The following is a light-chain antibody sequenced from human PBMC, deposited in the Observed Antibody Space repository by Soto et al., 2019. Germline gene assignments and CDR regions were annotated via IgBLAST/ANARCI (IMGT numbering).Light chain of an antibody. CDR3: CSYAGSYTWV. Sequence: QAVVTQPRSVSGSPGQSVTISCTGTSSDVGDYNYVSWYEQRPGKAPKVMIYDVSRRPSGVPDRFSGSKSGNTASLTISGLQAEDEADYYCCSYAGSYTWVFGGGTKLTVL. CDR2: DVS. CDR1: SSDVGDYNY. V-gene: IGLV2-11*01. J-gene: IGLJ3*02.